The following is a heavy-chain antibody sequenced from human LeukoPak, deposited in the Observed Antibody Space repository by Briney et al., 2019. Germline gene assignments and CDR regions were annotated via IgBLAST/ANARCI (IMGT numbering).Heavy chain of an antibody. D-gene: IGHD3-22*01. CDR3: ARSPAHYYDSSGYSFGLLDV. CDR2: INAYNGNI. CDR1: GYTFNSYG. J-gene: IGHJ6*04. Sequence: EASVKVSCKASGYTFNSYGMSWVRQAPGQGLEWMGWINAYNGNINYVQKLQGRVIMTTDTSTSTAYMEIRNLRSDDTAVYYCARSPAHYYDSSGYSFGLLDVWGKGTTVTVSS. V-gene: IGHV1-18*01.